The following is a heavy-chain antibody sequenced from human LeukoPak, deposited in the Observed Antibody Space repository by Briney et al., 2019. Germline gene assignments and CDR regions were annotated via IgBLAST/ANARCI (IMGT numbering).Heavy chain of an antibody. CDR3: AREPSESFIDF. D-gene: IGHD1-26*01. J-gene: IGHJ4*02. CDR2: INPNSGGT. V-gene: IGHV1-2*02. CDR1: GYTFTGYY. Sequence: ASVKVSCKASGYTFTGYYMHWVRQAPGQGLEWMGWINPNSGGTNYAQKLQGRVTMTTDTSTSTAYMELRSLRSDDTAMYYCAREPSESFIDFWGQGTLVTVSS.